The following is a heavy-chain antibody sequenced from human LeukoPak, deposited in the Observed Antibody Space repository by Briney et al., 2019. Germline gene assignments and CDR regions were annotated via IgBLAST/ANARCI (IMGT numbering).Heavy chain of an antibody. V-gene: IGHV3-30*18. J-gene: IGHJ4*02. CDR2: ISYDGNKK. D-gene: IGHD5-24*01. Sequence: GGSLRLSCAVSGFPLTYYGMHWVRHAPGKGLGWVALISYDGNKKNYANSVKGRFTISTYNSENTHYLQMNSLRVEDTAIYYCAKDSGEIATNWDFDYWGQGTLVTVSS. CDR1: GFPLTYYG. CDR3: AKDSGEIATNWDFDY.